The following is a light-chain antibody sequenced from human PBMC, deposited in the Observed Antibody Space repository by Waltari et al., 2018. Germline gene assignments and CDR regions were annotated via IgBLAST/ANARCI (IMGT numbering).Light chain of an antibody. Sequence: DIQMTQSPATLSASIGDRVTITCRASQNISRWLAWYQQKPGKAPNLLIYKTSSLQSGVPSRFSGSGSGTEFTLTISSLQPEDFATYYCQQYSTYSLWAFGQGTKVEIK. J-gene: IGKJ1*01. CDR1: QNISRW. V-gene: IGKV1-5*03. CDR2: KTS. CDR3: QQYSTYSLWA.